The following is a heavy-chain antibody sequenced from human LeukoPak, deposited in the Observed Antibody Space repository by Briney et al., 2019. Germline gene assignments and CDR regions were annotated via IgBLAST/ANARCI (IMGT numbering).Heavy chain of an antibody. D-gene: IGHD1/OR15-1a*01. V-gene: IGHV3-23*01. CDR3: AGGYRLEQEDRY. Sequence: GGSLRLSCAASGFTFSSYWMSWVRQAPGKGLEWVSAISGSGGSTYYADSVKGRFTISRDNSKNTLYLQMNSLRAEDTAVYYCAGGYRLEQEDRYWGQGTLVTVSS. J-gene: IGHJ4*02. CDR2: ISGSGGST. CDR1: GFTFSSYW.